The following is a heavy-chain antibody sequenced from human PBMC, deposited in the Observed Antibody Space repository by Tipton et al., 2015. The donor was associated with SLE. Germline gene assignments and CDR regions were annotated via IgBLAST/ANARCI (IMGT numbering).Heavy chain of an antibody. V-gene: IGHV3-7*01. D-gene: IGHD1-1*01. CDR3: VTGDNRDY. CDR2: IKQDGSVQ. J-gene: IGHJ4*02. CDR1: GFTFSDYW. Sequence: SLRLSCAASGFTFSDYWMSWVRQAPGKGLEWVANIKQDGSVQQYVDSVKGRFTISRDNAKNSLYLQMDSLRAEDTAVYFCVTGDNRDYWGPGTLVTVSS.